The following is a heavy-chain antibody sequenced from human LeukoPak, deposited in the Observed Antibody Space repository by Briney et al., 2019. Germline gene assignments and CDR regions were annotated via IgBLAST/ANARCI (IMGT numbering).Heavy chain of an antibody. CDR1: GGSISSYY. D-gene: IGHD3-22*01. J-gene: IGHJ6*03. CDR2: TYYSGST. CDR3: ARSSEGRYYYDSSGFSYYYYYMDV. V-gene: IGHV4-59*01. Sequence: SETLSLTCTVSGGSISSYYWSWIRQPPGKGLEWIGYTYYSGSTYYNPSLRSRVTISVDTSKNQFSLKLSSVTAADTAVYYCARSSEGRYYYDSSGFSYYYYYMDVWGKGTTVTISS.